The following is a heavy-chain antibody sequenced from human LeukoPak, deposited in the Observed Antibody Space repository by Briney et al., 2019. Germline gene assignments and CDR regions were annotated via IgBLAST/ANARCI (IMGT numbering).Heavy chain of an antibody. Sequence: SETLSLTCAVYGGSFSSYYWSWIRQPPGKGLEWIGYIYYSGSTNYNPSLKSRVTISVDTSKNQFSLKLSSVTAADTAVYYCARVVTPGGGIYYFDYWGQGTLVTVSS. J-gene: IGHJ4*02. CDR2: IYYSGST. CDR3: ARVVTPGGGIYYFDY. D-gene: IGHD4-23*01. CDR1: GGSFSSYY. V-gene: IGHV4-59*01.